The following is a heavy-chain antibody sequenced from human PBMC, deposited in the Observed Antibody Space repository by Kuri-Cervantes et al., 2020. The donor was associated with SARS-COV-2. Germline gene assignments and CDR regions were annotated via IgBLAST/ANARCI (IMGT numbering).Heavy chain of an antibody. CDR3: ASSDWAFDI. CDR1: GGSISSSSYY. Sequence: ESLKISCTVSGGSISSSSYYRGWIRQPPGKGLEWIGSIYYSGSTYYNPSLKSRVTISVDTSKNQFSLKLSSVTAADTAVYYCASSDWAFDIWGQGTMVTVSS. V-gene: IGHV4-39*01. J-gene: IGHJ3*02. CDR2: IYYSGST. D-gene: IGHD2-21*01.